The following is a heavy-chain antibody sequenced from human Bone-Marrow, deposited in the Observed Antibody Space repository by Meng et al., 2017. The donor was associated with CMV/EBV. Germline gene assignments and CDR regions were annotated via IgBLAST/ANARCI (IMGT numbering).Heavy chain of an antibody. CDR1: GGSISSGDYY. CDR3: ARRGPRYYDSNFAY. Sequence: QVQRKEAGPGLVKPSQTRSLTFPVSGGSISSGDYYWSWIRQPPGKGLEWIGTIYYSGSTYYNPSLKSRVTISIDTSKNQFSLRLRSVTAADTAVYYCARRGPRYYDSNFAYWGQGTLVTVSS. V-gene: IGHV4-30-4*08. D-gene: IGHD3-22*01. CDR2: IYYSGST. J-gene: IGHJ4*02.